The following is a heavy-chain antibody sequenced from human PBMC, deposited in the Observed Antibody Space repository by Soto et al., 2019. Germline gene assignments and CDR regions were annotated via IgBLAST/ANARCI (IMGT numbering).Heavy chain of an antibody. CDR3: ALRKTGSYFDY. J-gene: IGHJ4*02. V-gene: IGHV3-23*01. Sequence: GGSLRLSRAASGFTFSSYAMSWVRQAPGKGLEWVSAIGASGSGTYYADYVKGRFTISRDNSKNTLSLQMNSLRAEDTAVYYCALRKTGSYFDYWGQGTLVTVSS. CDR2: IGASGSGT. D-gene: IGHD1-26*01. CDR1: GFTFSSYA.